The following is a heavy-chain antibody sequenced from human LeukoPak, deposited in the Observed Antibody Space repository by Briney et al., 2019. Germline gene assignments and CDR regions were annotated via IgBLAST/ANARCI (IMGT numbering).Heavy chain of an antibody. J-gene: IGHJ5*02. Sequence: SETLSLTCTVSGGSISSNSFHWGWIRQPPGKGQEWIGSIDYSGSTYYNPSLKSRVTISVDTSKNQFSLRLQSVTAADTAVYYCARRLNWFDPWGQGTLVTVSS. CDR2: IDYSGST. V-gene: IGHV4-39*01. CDR1: GGSISSNSFH. CDR3: ARRLNWFDP. D-gene: IGHD3-16*01.